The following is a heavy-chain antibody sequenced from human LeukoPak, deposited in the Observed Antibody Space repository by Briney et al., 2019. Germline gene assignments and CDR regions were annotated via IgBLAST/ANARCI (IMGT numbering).Heavy chain of an antibody. CDR3: TRDLEFANSIAY. Sequence: GGSLRLSCAASGFTFRSSSMNWVRQAPGKGLEWVSFISMGSRFRHYAESMKGRFTIYRDDAKNSMYLQMDSLRAEDTAVYYCTRDLEFANSIAYWGQGTLVGVSS. CDR2: ISMGSRFR. CDR1: GFTFRSSS. D-gene: IGHD2/OR15-2a*01. J-gene: IGHJ4*02. V-gene: IGHV3-21*01.